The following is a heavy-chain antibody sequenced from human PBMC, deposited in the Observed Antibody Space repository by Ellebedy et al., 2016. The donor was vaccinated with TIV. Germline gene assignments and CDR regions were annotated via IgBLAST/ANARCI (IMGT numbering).Heavy chain of an antibody. D-gene: IGHD1-1*01. CDR1: GFTFDDYT. V-gene: IGHV3-43*01. CDR2: ISWDGGST. Sequence: GESLKISXAASGFTFDDYTMHWVRQAPGKGLEWVSLISWDGGSTYYADSVKGRFTISRDNSKNSLYLQMNSLRTEDTALYYCAKDAPKGRYGYYYYYGMDVWGQGTTVTVSS. J-gene: IGHJ6*02. CDR3: AKDAPKGRYGYYYYYGMDV.